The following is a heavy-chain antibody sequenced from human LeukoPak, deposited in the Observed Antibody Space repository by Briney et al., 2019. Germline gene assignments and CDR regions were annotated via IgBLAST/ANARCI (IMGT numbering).Heavy chain of an antibody. CDR3: ARQYNWNDDPARNYYGMDV. V-gene: IGHV4-38-2*02. D-gene: IGHD1-20*01. CDR1: GDSISSGDYY. CDR2: IYHSGST. Sequence: MPSQTLSLTCNVSGDSISSGDYYWGWTRQPPGKGLEWIGSIYHSGSTYYNPSLKSRVTISVDTSKNQFSLKLSSVTAADTAVYYCARQYNWNDDPARNYYGMDVWGQGTTVTVSS. J-gene: IGHJ6*02.